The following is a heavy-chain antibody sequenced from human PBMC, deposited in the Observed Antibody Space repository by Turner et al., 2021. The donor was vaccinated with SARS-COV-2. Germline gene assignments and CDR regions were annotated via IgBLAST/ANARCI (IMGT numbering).Heavy chain of an antibody. CDR2: IYSGGST. CDR3: ARHKWRRGAFDY. J-gene: IGHJ4*02. CDR1: GFTVSSNY. D-gene: IGHD5-12*01. Sequence: EVQLVESGGGLVQPGGSLRLSCAASGFTVSSNYMSWVRRAPGKGLEWVSLIYSGGSTDYADSVKGRFTISRDNSKNTLSLQMNSLRAEDTAVYYCARHKWRRGAFDYWGQGTLVTVSS. V-gene: IGHV3-66*04.